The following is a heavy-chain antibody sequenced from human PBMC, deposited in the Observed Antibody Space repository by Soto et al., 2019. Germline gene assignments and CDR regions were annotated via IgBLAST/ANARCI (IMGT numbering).Heavy chain of an antibody. CDR2: ISWNSGSI. CDR3: ATTDYYMDY. Sequence: EVQLVESGGGLVQPGGSLRLSCAASGFTFDDYAMHWVRQAPGKGLEWVSGISWNSGSIGYADSVKGRFTISRDNSKNSLYLQMNSLKAEDTPLYDCATTDYYMDYWGQGTPVTVSS. D-gene: IGHD1-26*01. CDR1: GFTFDDYA. V-gene: IGHV3-9*01. J-gene: IGHJ4*02.